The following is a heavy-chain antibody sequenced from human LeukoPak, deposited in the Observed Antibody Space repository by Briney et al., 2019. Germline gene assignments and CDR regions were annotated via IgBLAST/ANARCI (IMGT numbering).Heavy chain of an antibody. CDR1: RGSLTGYY. Sequence: SETLSLTRAVYRGSLTGYYWSWIPQPPAKGLEWIGEINHSGCTNYNPPPNSRDTTSVDTSQIQFSLKLSSVTAADTAVYHCARGKQCLGRAGFDYWGQGTLVTVSS. J-gene: IGHJ4*02. D-gene: IGHD1-26*01. CDR3: ARGKQCLGRAGFDY. V-gene: IGHV4-34*01. CDR2: INHSGCT.